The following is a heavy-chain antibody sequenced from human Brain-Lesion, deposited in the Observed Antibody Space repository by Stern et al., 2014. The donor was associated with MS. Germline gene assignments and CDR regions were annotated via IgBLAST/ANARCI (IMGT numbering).Heavy chain of an antibody. CDR1: GYSFTSYW. Sequence: EVHLVESGAEVKKPGESLKISCKGSGYSFTSYWIGWVRQMPGKGLEWMGILYPGDSDTRYSPSFPGKVTISAHQSISTPYPQWSSLKASDTAMYYCARRENGDGGLDYWGQGTLVTVSS. CDR3: ARRENGDGGLDY. V-gene: IGHV5-51*01. J-gene: IGHJ4*02. CDR2: LYPGDSDT. D-gene: IGHD4-17*01.